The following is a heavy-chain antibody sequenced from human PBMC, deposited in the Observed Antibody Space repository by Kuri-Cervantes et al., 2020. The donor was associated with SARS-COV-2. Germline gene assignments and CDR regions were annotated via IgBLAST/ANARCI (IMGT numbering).Heavy chain of an antibody. V-gene: IGHV3-48*03. CDR1: GFTFRSYE. D-gene: IGHD3-22*01. Sequence: GGSLRLSCAASGFTFRSYEMNWVRQAPGRGLEWISYINTRSSPIYYADSVRGRFTISRDNAKNSLYLQMNSLRAEDTAVYYCARGSPYYYDSSGYYNPYYFDYWDQGNLVTVSS. CDR3: ARGSPYYYDSSGYYNPYYFDY. CDR2: INTRSSPI. J-gene: IGHJ4*02.